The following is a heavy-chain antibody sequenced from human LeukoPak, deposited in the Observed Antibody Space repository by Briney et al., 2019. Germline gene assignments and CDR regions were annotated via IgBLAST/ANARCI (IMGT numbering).Heavy chain of an antibody. D-gene: IGHD2/OR15-2a*01. Sequence: GGSLRLSXAASGFTFSTYWMAWVRQAPGKGLEWVANIKYDGSEKYYVDSVKGRFTISRDNAKNSLYLQMNSLRDEDTAVYYCARDLVIEPTGDWFDPWGQGTLVIVSS. CDR3: ARDLVIEPTGDWFDP. CDR1: GFTFSTYW. CDR2: IKYDGSEK. V-gene: IGHV3-7*01. J-gene: IGHJ5*02.